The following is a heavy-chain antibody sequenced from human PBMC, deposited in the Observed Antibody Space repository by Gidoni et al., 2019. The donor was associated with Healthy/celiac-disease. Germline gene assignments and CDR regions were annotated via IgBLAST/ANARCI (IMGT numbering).Heavy chain of an antibody. Sequence: EVQLLESGGGLVQPGGSLRLSCAASGFTFSSYAMSWVRQAPGKGLEWVSAISGSGGSTYYADSVKGRFTISRDNSKNTLYLQMNSLRAEDTAVYYCAKVGYLGSSWYGKGFDYWGQGTLVTVSS. CDR3: AKVGYLGSSWYGKGFDY. CDR2: ISGSGGST. CDR1: GFTFSSYA. J-gene: IGHJ4*02. D-gene: IGHD6-13*01. V-gene: IGHV3-23*01.